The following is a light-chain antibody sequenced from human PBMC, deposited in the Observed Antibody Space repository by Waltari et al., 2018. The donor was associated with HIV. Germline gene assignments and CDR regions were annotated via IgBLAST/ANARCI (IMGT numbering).Light chain of an antibody. J-gene: IGLJ3*02. CDR1: HQHPPTTH. Sequence: VLSQPPSASGTPVQRVSIPRSGSHQHPPTTHEPWYQQLPGTAPKLLIYSTKQRPSGVPDRFSGSKSGTSASLAISGLQSEDEADYYCAAWDDSLNVNWVFGGGTKLTVL. V-gene: IGLV1-44*01. CDR2: STK. CDR3: AAWDDSLNVNWV.